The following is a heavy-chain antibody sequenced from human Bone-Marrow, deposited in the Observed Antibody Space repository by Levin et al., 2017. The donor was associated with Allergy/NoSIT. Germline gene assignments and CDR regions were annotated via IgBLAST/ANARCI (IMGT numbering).Heavy chain of an antibody. D-gene: IGHD3-22*01. V-gene: IGHV1-69*01. CDR3: ARIPYYDSSGYNNWFDP. CDR1: GGTFSSYA. J-gene: IGHJ5*02. CDR2: IIPIFGTA. Sequence: KISCKASGGTFSSYAISWVRQAPGQGLEWMGGIIPIFGTANYAQKFQGRVTITADESTSTAYMELSSLRSEDTAVYYCARIPYYDSSGYNNWFDPWGQGTLVTVSS.